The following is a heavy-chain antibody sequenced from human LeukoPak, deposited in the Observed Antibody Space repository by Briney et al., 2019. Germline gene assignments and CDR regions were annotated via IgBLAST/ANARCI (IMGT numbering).Heavy chain of an antibody. D-gene: IGHD2-21*02. J-gene: IGHJ4*02. CDR3: ARVAYCGGDCYDPDYFDY. CDR1: GFTFSSFT. V-gene: IGHV3-21*01. Sequence: PGGSLRLSCAASGFTFSSFTMNWVRQAPGKGLEWVSSISSSSSYIYYADSVKGRFTISRDNAKNSLYLQMNSLRAEDTAVYYCARVAYCGGDCYDPDYFDYWGQGTLVTVSS. CDR2: ISSSSSYI.